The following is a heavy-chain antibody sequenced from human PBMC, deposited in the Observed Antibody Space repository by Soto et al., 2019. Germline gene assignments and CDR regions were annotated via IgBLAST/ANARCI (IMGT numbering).Heavy chain of an antibody. Sequence: QVQLVESGGGVVQPGRSLRLSCAASGFTFSSYAMHWVRQAPGKGLEWVAVISYDGSNKYYADSVKGRFTISRDNSKNTLYLQMNSLRAEDTAVYYCARDYEYYGSGSYLGYWGQGTLVTVSS. D-gene: IGHD3-10*01. CDR2: ISYDGSNK. CDR1: GFTFSSYA. CDR3: ARDYEYYGSGSYLGY. V-gene: IGHV3-30-3*01. J-gene: IGHJ4*02.